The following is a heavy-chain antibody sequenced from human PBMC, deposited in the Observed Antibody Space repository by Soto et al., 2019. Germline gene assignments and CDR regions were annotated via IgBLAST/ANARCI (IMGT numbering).Heavy chain of an antibody. D-gene: IGHD3-3*01. CDR2: INPNSGGT. CDR1: GYTFTGYY. J-gene: IGHJ6*02. Sequence: ASVKVSCKASGYTFTGYYMHWVRQAPGQGLEWMGWINPNSGGTNYAQKFQGWVTMTRDTSISTAYMELSRLRSDDTAVYYCAREGYDFWSGYYTLSYGMDVWGQGTTVTVS. CDR3: AREGYDFWSGYYTLSYGMDV. V-gene: IGHV1-2*04.